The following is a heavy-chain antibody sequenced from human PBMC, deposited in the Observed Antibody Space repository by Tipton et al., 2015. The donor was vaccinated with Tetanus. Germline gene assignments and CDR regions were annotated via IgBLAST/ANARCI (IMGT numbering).Heavy chain of an antibody. Sequence: QLVQSGAEVKKPGASVKLSCATSGFPFSRPFIHWVRQAPGHGLEWMGLINPSGGGTTYAQKFRDRVTTTRDTATSTVYMELSSLTSQDTAVYYCARATDPSGWTYFDFWGQGTLVAVSS. CDR1: GFPFSRPF. J-gene: IGHJ4*02. D-gene: IGHD6-19*01. CDR2: INPSGGGT. CDR3: ARATDPSGWTYFDF. V-gene: IGHV1-46*01.